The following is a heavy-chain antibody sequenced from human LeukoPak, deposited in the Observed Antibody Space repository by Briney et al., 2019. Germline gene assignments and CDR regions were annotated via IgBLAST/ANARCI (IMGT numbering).Heavy chain of an antibody. V-gene: IGHV3-7*01. Sequence: GGSLRLSCAASGFTFISYWMSWVRRAPGKGLEWVANIQQDGSEKYYVDSVKGPFTISRDNAKNSLYLQINSMRAEDTAVYYCARENTRPKYFDYWGQGTLVTVSS. J-gene: IGHJ4*02. CDR1: GFTFISYW. CDR3: ARENTRPKYFDY. CDR2: IQQDGSEK. D-gene: IGHD1-1*01.